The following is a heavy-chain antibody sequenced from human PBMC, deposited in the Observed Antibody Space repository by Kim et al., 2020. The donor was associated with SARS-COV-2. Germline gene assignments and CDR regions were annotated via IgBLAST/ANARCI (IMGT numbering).Heavy chain of an antibody. CDR2: ISGSGDST. CDR3: AKDRGHWYFDL. D-gene: IGHD3-10*01. CDR1: GFTFSSYA. J-gene: IGHJ2*01. V-gene: IGHV3-23*01. Sequence: GGSLRLSCAGSGFTFSSYAMSWVRQAPGKGLEWVSSISGSGDSTTYADSVKGRFTISSDNSKNTLCLQMNSLRAEATAIYYCAKDRGHWYFDLWGRGTL.